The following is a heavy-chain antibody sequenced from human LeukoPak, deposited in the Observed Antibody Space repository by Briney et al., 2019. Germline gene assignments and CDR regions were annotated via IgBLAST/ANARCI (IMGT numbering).Heavy chain of an antibody. CDR3: ARGAGSGSYYKGPIQYFDY. D-gene: IGHD3-10*01. CDR2: INAGNGNT. V-gene: IGHV1-3*01. Sequence: ASVTVSCKASGYTFTSYAMHWVRQAPGQRLEWMGWINAGNGNTKYSQKFQGRVTITRDTSASTAYMELSSLRSEDTAVYYCARGAGSGSYYKGPIQYFDYWGQGTLVTVSS. J-gene: IGHJ4*02. CDR1: GYTFTSYA.